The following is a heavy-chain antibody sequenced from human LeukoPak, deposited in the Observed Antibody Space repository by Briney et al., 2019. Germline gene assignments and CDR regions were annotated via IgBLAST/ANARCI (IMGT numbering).Heavy chain of an antibody. V-gene: IGHV1-18*01. J-gene: IGHJ6*03. D-gene: IGHD3-10*01. CDR1: GYTFTSYG. Sequence: ASVKVSCKASGYTFTSYGINWVRQAPAQGLEWMGWINPYNGNTNNAQKLKGRVTMTTDTYTSADYVELRSVRSEDTAVYYCACRGGRNYYYMDVWGKGTTVTISS. CDR2: INPYNGNT. CDR3: ACRGGRNYYYMDV.